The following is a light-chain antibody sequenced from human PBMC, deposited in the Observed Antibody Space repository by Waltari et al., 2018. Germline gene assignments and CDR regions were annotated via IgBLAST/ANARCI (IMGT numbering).Light chain of an antibody. V-gene: IGLV1-47*01. CDR3: AAWDDSLSGPV. CDR1: SSNLGSTY. Sequence: QSVLTQPPSASGTPGQGVTISCSGSSSNLGSTYVGWYQHLPGTTPKPLTYKNGQRPSGVPDRFSGSKSGTSASLAVSGLRSEDEADYYCAAWDDSLSGPVFGGGTKLTVL. CDR2: KNG. J-gene: IGLJ2*01.